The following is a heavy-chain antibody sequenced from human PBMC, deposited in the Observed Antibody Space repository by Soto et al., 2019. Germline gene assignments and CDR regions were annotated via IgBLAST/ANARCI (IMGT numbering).Heavy chain of an antibody. CDR2: IYYSGST. Sequence: PSEPLSLTCTVSGGSISSGDYYWSWIRQPPGKGLEWIGYIYYSGSTYYNPSLKSRVTISVDTSKNQFSLKLSSVTAADTAVYYCARDHGFVSGYAHFDYWGQGTLVTVSS. V-gene: IGHV4-30-4*01. D-gene: IGHD5-12*01. CDR1: GGSISSGDYY. CDR3: ARDHGFVSGYAHFDY. J-gene: IGHJ4*02.